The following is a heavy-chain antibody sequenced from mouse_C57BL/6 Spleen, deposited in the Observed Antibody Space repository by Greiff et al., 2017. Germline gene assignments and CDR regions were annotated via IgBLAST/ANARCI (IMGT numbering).Heavy chain of an antibody. V-gene: IGHV1-69*01. CDR3: ARGCYYYGSCHYYAMDY. CDR2: IDPSDSYT. Sequence: QVQLKQPGAELVMPGASVKLSCKASGYTITSYWLHWVKQRPGQGLEWIGEIDPSDSYTKYNPKFQGKYTLTVDKSSSTAYMQLCSLTSVDSAVYYCARGCYYYGSCHYYAMDYWGQGTSVTVSS. D-gene: IGHD1-1*01. CDR1: GYTITSYW. J-gene: IGHJ4*01.